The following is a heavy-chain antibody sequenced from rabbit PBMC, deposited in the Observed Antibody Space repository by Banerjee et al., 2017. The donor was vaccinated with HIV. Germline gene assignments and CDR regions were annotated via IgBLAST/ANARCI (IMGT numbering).Heavy chain of an antibody. J-gene: IGHJ4*01. V-gene: IGHV1S40*01. CDR2: IATGSGNT. D-gene: IGHD6-1*01. Sequence: QSLEESGGDLVKPGASLTLTCTASGFSFSSSYWIWWVRQAPGKGLEWIGFIATGSGNTYYASWVNGRFTISKSSSTTVDLKMTSLTAADTATYFCARGYGGYGYFNLWGQGTLVTVS. CDR1: GFSFSSSYW. CDR3: ARGYGGYGYFNL.